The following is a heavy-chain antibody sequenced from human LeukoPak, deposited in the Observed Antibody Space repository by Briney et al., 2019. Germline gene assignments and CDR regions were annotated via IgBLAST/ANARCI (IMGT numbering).Heavy chain of an antibody. D-gene: IGHD2-15*01. Sequence: GGSLRLSCAASGFTFSSYWMSWVRQAPGKGLEWVANIKQDGSEKYYVDSVKGRFTISRDNAKNSLYLQMNSLRAEDTAVYYCARDTSYCSGGSCYHYGMDVWGQGTTVTVSS. CDR2: IKQDGSEK. CDR1: GFTFSSYW. CDR3: ARDTSYCSGGSCYHYGMDV. J-gene: IGHJ6*02. V-gene: IGHV3-7*01.